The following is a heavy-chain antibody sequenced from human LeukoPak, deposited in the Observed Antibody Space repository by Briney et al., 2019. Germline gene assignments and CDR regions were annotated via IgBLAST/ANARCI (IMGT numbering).Heavy chain of an antibody. CDR3: ARLHGAYPFDY. J-gene: IGHJ4*02. CDR2: ISISSSTI. V-gene: IGHV3-48*01. Sequence: GGSLRLSCAASGFTFSSFSMNWVRQAPGKGLEWVSYISISSSTIYCADSVRGRFTISRDNAKSSLYLQMNSLRAEDTAVYYCARLHGAYPFDYWGQGTLVTVSS. CDR1: GFTFSSFS. D-gene: IGHD4/OR15-4a*01.